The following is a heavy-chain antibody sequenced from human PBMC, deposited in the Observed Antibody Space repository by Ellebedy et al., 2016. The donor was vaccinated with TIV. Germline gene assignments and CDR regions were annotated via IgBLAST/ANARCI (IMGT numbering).Heavy chain of an antibody. Sequence: GESLKISXAASGFTFSSYWMHWVRQAPGKGLVWVSRINSDGSSTTYADSVKGRFTISRDNSKNTLYLQMNSLRAEDTAVYYCVKSAADSSLFDYWGQGTLVTVSS. CDR1: GFTFSSYW. V-gene: IGHV3-74*01. D-gene: IGHD6-13*01. CDR3: VKSAADSSLFDY. J-gene: IGHJ4*02. CDR2: INSDGSST.